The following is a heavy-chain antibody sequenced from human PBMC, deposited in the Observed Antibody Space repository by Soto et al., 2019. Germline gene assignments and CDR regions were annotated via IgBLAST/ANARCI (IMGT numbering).Heavy chain of an antibody. Sequence: PGGSLRLSCTASGFTFGDYAMSGFRQAPGKGLEWVGFIRSKAYGGTTEYAASVKGRFTISRDDSKSIAYLQMNSLKTEDTAVYYCTRDRYDILTGHYDAFDIWGQGTMVTVSS. CDR3: TRDRYDILTGHYDAFDI. CDR2: IRSKAYGGTT. J-gene: IGHJ3*02. D-gene: IGHD3-9*01. CDR1: GFTFGDYA. V-gene: IGHV3-49*03.